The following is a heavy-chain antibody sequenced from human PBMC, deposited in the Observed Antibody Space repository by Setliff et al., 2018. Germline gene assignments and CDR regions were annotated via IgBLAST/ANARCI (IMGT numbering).Heavy chain of an antibody. V-gene: IGHV3-74*01. D-gene: IGHD2-15*01. CDR1: GFTFSIYS. Sequence: GGSLRLSCAASGFTFSIYSMNWVRQAPGKGLVWVSRINSDGSSTSYADSVKGRFTISRDNSKNTLYLEMNSLRSEDTGIYYCAKDNIWSLDDWGQGTLVTVSS. CDR3: AKDNIWSLDD. CDR2: INSDGSST. J-gene: IGHJ1*01.